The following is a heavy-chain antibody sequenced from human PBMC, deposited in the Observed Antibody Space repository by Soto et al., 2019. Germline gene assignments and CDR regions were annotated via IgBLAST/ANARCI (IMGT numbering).Heavy chain of an antibody. Sequence: SETLSLTCAVYGGSFTGYYWSWLRQPPGKGPEWIGEINHSGSTKYNPSLENRVTISVDTSKNQYSLKLNSVTAADTAVYYFARRAHYDILTGAGNWFDPWGQGTLVTVSS. CDR3: ARRAHYDILTGAGNWFDP. V-gene: IGHV4-34*01. D-gene: IGHD3-9*01. J-gene: IGHJ5*02. CDR1: GGSFTGYY. CDR2: INHSGST.